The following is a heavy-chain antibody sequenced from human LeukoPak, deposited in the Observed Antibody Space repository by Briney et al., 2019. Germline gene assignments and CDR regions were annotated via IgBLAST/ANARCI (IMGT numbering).Heavy chain of an antibody. J-gene: IGHJ4*02. D-gene: IGHD5-12*01. CDR1: GYTLTELS. V-gene: IGHV1-24*01. CDR3: ARGQWLRFSSATLNYFDY. CDR2: FDPEDGET. Sequence: ASVKVSCKVSGYTLTELSMHWVRQAPGKGLEWMGGFDPEDGETIYAQKFQGRVTITADESTSTAYMKLSSLRSEDTAVYYCARGQWLRFSSATLNYFDYWGQGTLVTVSS.